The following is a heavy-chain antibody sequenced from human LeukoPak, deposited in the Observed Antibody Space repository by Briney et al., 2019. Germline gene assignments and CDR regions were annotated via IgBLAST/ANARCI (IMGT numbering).Heavy chain of an antibody. D-gene: IGHD2-15*01. V-gene: IGHV1-2*02. CDR1: GYTFTSYG. CDR2: INPNSGGT. CDR3: ARALLGVSFDY. J-gene: IGHJ4*02. Sequence: ASVKVSCKASGYTFTSYGISWVRQAPGQGLEWMGWINPNSGGTNYAQKFQGRVTMTRDTSISTAYMELSRLRSDDTAVYYCARALLGVSFDYWGQGTLVTVSS.